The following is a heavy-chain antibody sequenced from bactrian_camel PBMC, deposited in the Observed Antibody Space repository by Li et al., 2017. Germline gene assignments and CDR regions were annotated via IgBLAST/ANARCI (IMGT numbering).Heavy chain of an antibody. D-gene: IGHD6*01. CDR1: GYTYNRNC. CDR2: IDNGGGNI. CDR3: AAVSMVAGTKCRSSKY. Sequence: HVQLVESGGGSVQAGGSLRLSCAASGYTYNRNCMAWFRQAPGKEEREGVARIDNGGGNIYYGDSVKGRFTISKDSVKDILYLQMNSLKPEDTAVYGCAAVSMVAGTKCRSSKYWGQGTQVTVS. V-gene: IGHV3S1*01. J-gene: IGHJ4*01.